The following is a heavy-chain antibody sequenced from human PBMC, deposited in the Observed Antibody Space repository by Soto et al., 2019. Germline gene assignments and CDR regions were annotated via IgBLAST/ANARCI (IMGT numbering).Heavy chain of an antibody. CDR3: ARDSVAATGTLYYYYYVMDV. V-gene: IGHV4-4*07. Sequence: SETLSLTCTVSGGSISSYYWSWIRQPAGKGLEWIGRIYTSGSTNYNPSLKSRVTMSVDTSKNQFSLKLSSVTAADTAVYYCARDSVAATGTLYYYYYVMDVWGQGTTVTVSS. D-gene: IGHD6-19*01. CDR1: GGSISSYY. J-gene: IGHJ6*02. CDR2: IYTSGST.